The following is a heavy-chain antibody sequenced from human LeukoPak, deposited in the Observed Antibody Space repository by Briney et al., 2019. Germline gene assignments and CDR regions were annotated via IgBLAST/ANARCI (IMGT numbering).Heavy chain of an antibody. J-gene: IGHJ1*01. CDR2: INHSGSI. Sequence: SETLSLTCAVYGGSFSGYYWSWIRHPPGKGLEWIGEINHSGSIKHNPPLKSRVHISEEKSKNQFPLKLSSVTAADTALYYFARVWVGSSDWGQGTMVTVSS. CDR3: ARVWVGSSD. CDR1: GGSFSGYY. V-gene: IGHV4-34*01. D-gene: IGHD1-26*01.